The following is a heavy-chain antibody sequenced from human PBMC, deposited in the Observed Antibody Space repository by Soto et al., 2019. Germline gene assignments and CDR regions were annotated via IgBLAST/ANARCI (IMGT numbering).Heavy chain of an antibody. V-gene: IGHV1-2*04. CDR2: INPNSGGT. J-gene: IGHJ4*02. D-gene: IGHD2-2*01. Sequence: ASVKVSCKASGYTFTGYWSHWVRQAPGQGLEWMGWINPNSGGTNYAQKFQGWVTMTRDTSISTAYMELSRLRSDDTAVYYCAREGGYCSSTSCQNTPYYFDYWGQGTLVTVSS. CDR1: GYTFTGYW. CDR3: AREGGYCSSTSCQNTPYYFDY.